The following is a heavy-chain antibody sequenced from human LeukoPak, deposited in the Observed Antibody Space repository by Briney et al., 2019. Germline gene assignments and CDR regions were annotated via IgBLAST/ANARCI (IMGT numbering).Heavy chain of an antibody. CDR1: GYSFTSYC. CDR2: IYPGDSDT. V-gene: IGHV5-51*01. CDR3: ARQERYCSGGSCYSDY. D-gene: IGHD2-15*01. J-gene: IGHJ4*02. Sequence: GESLQISCKGSGYSFTSYCIGWVRQMPGKGLEWMGIIYPGDSDTRYSPSFQGQVTISADKSISTAYLQWSSLKASDTAMYYCARQERYCSGGSCYSDYWGQGTLVTVSS.